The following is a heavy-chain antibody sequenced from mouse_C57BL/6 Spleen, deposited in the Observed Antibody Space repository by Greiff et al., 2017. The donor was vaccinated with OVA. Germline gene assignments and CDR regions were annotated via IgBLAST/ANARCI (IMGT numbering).Heavy chain of an antibody. CDR2: IYPGSGST. CDR3: AREDGDGYYFYYAMDY. Sequence: QVQLKQPGAELVKPGASVKMSCKASGYTFTSYWITWVKQRPGQGLEWIGDIYPGSGSTNYNEKFKSKATLTVDTSSSTAYMQLSSLTSEDSAVYYCAREDGDGYYFYYAMDYWGQGTSVTVSS. V-gene: IGHV1-55*01. D-gene: IGHD2-3*01. J-gene: IGHJ4*01. CDR1: GYTFTSYW.